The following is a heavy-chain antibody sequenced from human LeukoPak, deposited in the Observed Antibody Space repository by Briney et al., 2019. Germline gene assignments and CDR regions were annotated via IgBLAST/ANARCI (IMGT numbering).Heavy chain of an antibody. CDR3: AREGIAAAGTNY. CDR1: GFTFYMYA. V-gene: IGHV3-21*01. J-gene: IGHJ4*02. D-gene: IGHD6-13*01. Sequence: SGGSLTLSCAASGFTFYMYAMNWVRQAPGKGLEWVSSISSSNSYIYYADSVKGRFTISRDNAKNSLYLQMNSLRAEDTAVYYCAREGIAAAGTNYWGQGTLVTVSS. CDR2: ISSSNSYI.